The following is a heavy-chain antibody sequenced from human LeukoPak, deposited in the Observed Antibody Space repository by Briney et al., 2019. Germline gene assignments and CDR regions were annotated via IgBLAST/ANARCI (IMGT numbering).Heavy chain of an antibody. CDR3: ARDTGIAAAGY. CDR2: INPNSGGT. J-gene: IGHJ4*02. V-gene: IGHV1-2*02. D-gene: IGHD6-13*01. Sequence: GASVKVSCKAFGYTFTGYYMHWVRQAPGQGLEWMGWINPNSGGTNYAQKFQGRVTMTRDTSISTAYMELSGLRSDDTAVYYCARDTGIAAAGYWGQGTLVTVSS. CDR1: GYTFTGYY.